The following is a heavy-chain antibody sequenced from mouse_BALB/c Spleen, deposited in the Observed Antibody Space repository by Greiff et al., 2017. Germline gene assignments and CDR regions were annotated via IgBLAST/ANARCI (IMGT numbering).Heavy chain of an antibody. D-gene: IGHD2-4*01. CDR1: GFSLTSYG. CDR3: ARHDYDASFAY. Sequence: VQLQESGPGLVQPSQSLSITCTVSGFSLTSYGVHWVRQSPGKGLEWLGVIWSGGSTDYNAAFISRLSISKDNSKSQVFFKMNSLQANDTAIYYCARHDYDASFAYWGQGTLVTVSA. V-gene: IGHV2-2*02. J-gene: IGHJ3*01. CDR2: IWSGGST.